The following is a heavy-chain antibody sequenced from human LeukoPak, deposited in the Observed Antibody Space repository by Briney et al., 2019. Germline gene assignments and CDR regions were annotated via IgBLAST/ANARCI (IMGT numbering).Heavy chain of an antibody. D-gene: IGHD1-14*01. V-gene: IGHV4-28*05. Sequence: SEALSLTCAVSGYSISSSNWWGWIRQPPGKGLEWIGYIYYSGSIYYNPSLKSRVTMSVDTSKNQFSLKLSSVTAVDTAVYYCACNVYHYYMDVWGKGTTVTVSS. J-gene: IGHJ6*03. CDR2: IYYSGSI. CDR3: ACNVYHYYMDV. CDR1: GYSISSSNW.